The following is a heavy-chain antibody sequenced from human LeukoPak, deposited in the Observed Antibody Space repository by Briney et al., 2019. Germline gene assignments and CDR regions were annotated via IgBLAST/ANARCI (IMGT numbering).Heavy chain of an antibody. V-gene: IGHV3-7*01. Sequence: GGSLRLSCAASGFTFSSYWMSWVRQAPGKGLEWVANIKQDGSEKYYVDSVKGRFTISRDNAKNSLYLQMNSLRAEDTAVYYCARDKPEGATSDPVRYDYWGQGTLVTVSS. CDR1: GFTFSSYW. CDR2: IKQDGSEK. J-gene: IGHJ4*02. D-gene: IGHD1-26*01. CDR3: ARDKPEGATSDPVRYDY.